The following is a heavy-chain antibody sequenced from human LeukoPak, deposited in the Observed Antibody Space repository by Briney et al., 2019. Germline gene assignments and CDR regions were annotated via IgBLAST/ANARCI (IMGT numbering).Heavy chain of an antibody. J-gene: IGHJ6*03. CDR3: ARRNPTLRIYYMDV. V-gene: IGHV3-33*01. CDR2: IWYDGSNK. CDR1: GFTFSSYG. Sequence: GGSLRLSCAASGFTFSSYGMHWVRQAPGKGLEWVAVIWYDGSNKYYADSVKGRFTISRDNSKNTLYLQMNSLRAEDTAVYYCARRNPTLRIYYMDVWRKGTTVTVSS. D-gene: IGHD4-17*01.